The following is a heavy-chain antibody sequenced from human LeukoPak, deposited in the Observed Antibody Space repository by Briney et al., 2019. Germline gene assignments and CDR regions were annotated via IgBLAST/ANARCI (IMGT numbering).Heavy chain of an antibody. Sequence: SVKVSCKASGGTFSSYAISWVRQAPGQGLEWMGWIIPIFGTANYAQKFQGRVTITADESTSTAYMELSSLRSEDAAVYYCARDPSSVVVLQHWGQGTLVTVSS. D-gene: IGHD2-15*01. V-gene: IGHV1-69*13. CDR2: IIPIFGTA. J-gene: IGHJ1*01. CDR1: GGTFSSYA. CDR3: ARDPSSVVVLQH.